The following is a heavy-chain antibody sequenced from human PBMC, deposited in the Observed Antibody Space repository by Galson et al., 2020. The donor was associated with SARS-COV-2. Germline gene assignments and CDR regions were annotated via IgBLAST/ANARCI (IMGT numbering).Heavy chain of an antibody. J-gene: IGHJ4*02. V-gene: IGHV2-5*02. CDR2: IYWDDDK. D-gene: IGHD6-19*01. Sequence: SGPTLVKPTQTLTLTCTFSGFPLSTSGVGVGWIRQPPGKALEWLALIYWDDDKRYSPSLKSRLTITKDTSKNQVVLTMTNMDPVDTATYYCAHRGSSGWWGDYFDYWGQGTLVTVSS. CDR3: AHRGSSGWWGDYFDY. CDR1: GFPLSTSGVG.